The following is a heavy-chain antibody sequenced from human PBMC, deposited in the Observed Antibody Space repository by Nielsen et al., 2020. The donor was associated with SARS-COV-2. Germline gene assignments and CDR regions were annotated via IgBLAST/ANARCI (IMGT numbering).Heavy chain of an antibody. V-gene: IGHV1-2*02. CDR3: ASSEHCSGGSCMIFDY. J-gene: IGHJ4*02. CDR1: GYTFTGYY. CDR2: INPNSGGT. Sequence: ASVKVSCKASGYTFTGYYMHWVRQAPGQGLEWMGWINPNSGGTNYAQKLQGRVTMTTDTSTSTAYMELRSLRSDDTAVYYCASSEHCSGGSCMIFDYWGQGTLVTVSS. D-gene: IGHD2-15*01.